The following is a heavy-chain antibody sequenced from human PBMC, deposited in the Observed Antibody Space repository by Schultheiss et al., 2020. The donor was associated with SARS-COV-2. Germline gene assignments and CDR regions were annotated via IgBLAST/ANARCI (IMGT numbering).Heavy chain of an antibody. V-gene: IGHV3-66*01. CDR3: ARDRYYYDSGGSYDY. CDR1: GFTVSSNY. D-gene: IGHD3-22*01. J-gene: IGHJ4*02. Sequence: GGSLRLSCAASGFTVSSNYMSWVRQAPGKGLEWVSVIYSGGSTYYADSVKGRFTISRDNSKNTLYLQMNSLRAEDTAVYYCARDRYYYDSGGSYDYWGQGTLVTVSS. CDR2: IYSGGST.